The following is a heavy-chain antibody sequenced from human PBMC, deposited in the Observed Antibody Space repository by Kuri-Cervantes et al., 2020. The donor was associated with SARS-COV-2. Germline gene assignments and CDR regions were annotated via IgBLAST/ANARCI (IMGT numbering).Heavy chain of an antibody. CDR1: AGSISSGGYY. Sequence: LRRSCTVSAGSISSGGYYWSWIRQHPGNGLEWIGYIYYSGSTYYNPSLKSRVTMSIATSKNQFTLRLSSVTAADTAVYYCAREGMVTRSTNWGQGTLVTVSS. V-gene: IGHV4-31*03. J-gene: IGHJ4*02. CDR2: IYYSGST. CDR3: AREGMVTRSTN. D-gene: IGHD5-18*01.